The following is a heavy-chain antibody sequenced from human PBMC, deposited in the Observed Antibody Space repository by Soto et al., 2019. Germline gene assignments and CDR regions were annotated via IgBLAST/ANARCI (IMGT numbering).Heavy chain of an antibody. CDR2: IYYSGST. J-gene: IGHJ4*02. CDR1: GGSISSGDYY. V-gene: IGHV4-30-4*01. CDR3: ARSPRSIAAGGIDY. D-gene: IGHD6-13*01. Sequence: SETLSLTCTVSGGSISSGDYYWSWIRQPPGKGLEWIGYIYYSGSTHYNPSPKSRVTISVDKSKNQFSLKLNSVTAADTAVYYCARSPRSIAAGGIDYWGQGFLVTVS.